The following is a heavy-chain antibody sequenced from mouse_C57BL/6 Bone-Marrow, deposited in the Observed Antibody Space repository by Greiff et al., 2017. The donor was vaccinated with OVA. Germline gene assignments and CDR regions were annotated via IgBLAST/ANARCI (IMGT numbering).Heavy chain of an antibody. Sequence: EVHLQQSGAELVRPGASVKLSCTASGFNIQYHYMHWVQQRPEQGLEWIVWINPDNGDTDYDSKFQGKSTITADTSANTAYLQLSSRTSEDTAFYYRTTLCCDYWVQGTTLTVSS. CDR2: INPDNGDT. CDR3: TTLCCDY. V-gene: IGHV14-4*01. D-gene: IGHD6-1*01. J-gene: IGHJ2*01. CDR1: GFNIQYHY.